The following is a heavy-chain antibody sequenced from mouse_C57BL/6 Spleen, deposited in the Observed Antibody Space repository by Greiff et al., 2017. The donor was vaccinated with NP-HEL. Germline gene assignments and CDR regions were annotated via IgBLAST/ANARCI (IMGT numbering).Heavy chain of an antibody. CDR1: GFTFSSYA. Sequence: EVMLVESGGGLVKPGGSLKLSCAASGFTFSSYAMSWVRQTLEKRLEWVATISDGGSYTYYPDNVKGRFTISRDNAKNNLYLQMSHLKSEDTAMYYCARDHYYGSSYDYFDYWGQGTTLTVSS. CDR2: ISDGGSYT. CDR3: ARDHYYGSSYDYFDY. D-gene: IGHD1-1*01. J-gene: IGHJ2*01. V-gene: IGHV5-4*01.